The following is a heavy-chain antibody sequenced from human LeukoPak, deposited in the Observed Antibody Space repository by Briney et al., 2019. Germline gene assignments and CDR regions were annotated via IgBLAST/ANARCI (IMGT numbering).Heavy chain of an antibody. CDR1: GGSISSSRDY. V-gene: IGHV4-39*01. CDR2: IYYSGST. Sequence: SETLSLTCTVSGGSISSSRDYWAWLRQPPGKGLEWIANIYYSGSTYYSPSLKSRVTISVDTSKNQFSLKLSSVTAADTAVYYCARMSGAINDAFDIWGQGTMVTVSS. J-gene: IGHJ3*02. D-gene: IGHD3-10*01. CDR3: ARMSGAINDAFDI.